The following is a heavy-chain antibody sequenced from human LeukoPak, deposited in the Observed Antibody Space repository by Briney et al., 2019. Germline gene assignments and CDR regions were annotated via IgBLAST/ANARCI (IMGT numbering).Heavy chain of an antibody. CDR2: IYYSGST. V-gene: IGHV4-59*01. CDR3: ARVSYSSGWYDDYFDY. D-gene: IGHD6-19*01. Sequence: PSETLSLTRTVSGGSISTSYWSWIRQPPGKGLEWIGYIYYSGSTNYNPSLKSRVTISVDTSKNQFSLKLSSVTAADTAVYYCARVSYSSGWYDDYFDYWGQGTLVTVSS. CDR1: GGSISTSY. J-gene: IGHJ4*02.